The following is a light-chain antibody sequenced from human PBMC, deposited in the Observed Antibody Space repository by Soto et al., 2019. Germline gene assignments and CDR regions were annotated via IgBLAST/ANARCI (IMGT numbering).Light chain of an antibody. J-gene: IGLJ2*01. CDR1: NSDVGGYNH. CDR3: SSYTSSTTLG. Sequence: QSVLTHPASVSGSPGQAITISRTGTNSDVGGYNHVSWYQQHPGKAPKLMIYDVSNRPSGVSNRFSGSKSGNTASLTISGLQAEDEADYYCSSYTSSTTLGFGGGTKVTVL. CDR2: DVS. V-gene: IGLV2-14*01.